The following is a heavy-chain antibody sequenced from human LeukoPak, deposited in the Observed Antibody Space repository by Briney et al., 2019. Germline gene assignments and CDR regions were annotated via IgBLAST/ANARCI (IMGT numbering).Heavy chain of an antibody. CDR1: GFTFSSYA. Sequence: GGSLRLSCAASGFTFSSYAMHWVRQAPGKGLEWVAVISYDGSNKYYADSVKGRFTISRDNSKNTLYLQMNSLRAEDTAVYYCARADSSNIYYYYGMDVWGQGTTVTVSS. V-gene: IGHV3-30*01. J-gene: IGHJ6*02. CDR2: ISYDGSNK. D-gene: IGHD6-13*01. CDR3: ARADSSNIYYYYGMDV.